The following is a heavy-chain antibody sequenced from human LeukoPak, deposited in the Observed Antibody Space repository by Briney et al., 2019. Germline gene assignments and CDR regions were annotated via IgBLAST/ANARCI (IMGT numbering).Heavy chain of an antibody. Sequence: GGSLRLSCPGSGFTFSSAWVTWVRQIPGKGLEWVGHIKSRTDGGTTDYAAPVKGRFTISRDDSKNTVYLQMNSLKTEDSAVYFCATEFYSNGYNFWGQGTLVIVSS. CDR3: ATEFYSNGYNF. CDR2: IKSRTDGGTT. V-gene: IGHV3-15*01. J-gene: IGHJ4*02. D-gene: IGHD5-24*01. CDR1: GFTFSSAW.